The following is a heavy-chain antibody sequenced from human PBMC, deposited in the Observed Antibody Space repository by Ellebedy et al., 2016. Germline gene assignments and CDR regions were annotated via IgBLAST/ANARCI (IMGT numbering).Heavy chain of an antibody. Sequence: GESLKISXAASGFAFSSYAMTWVRQVPGKGLEWVSSMTSSGGYRYYADSIKGRFTISRDNSKNTLYLQMNSLRAEDTALYYCGKDYEGGWSFDSWGQGTLVTVSS. V-gene: IGHV3-23*01. CDR3: GKDYEGGWSFDS. D-gene: IGHD6-19*01. J-gene: IGHJ4*02. CDR1: GFAFSSYA. CDR2: MTSSGGYR.